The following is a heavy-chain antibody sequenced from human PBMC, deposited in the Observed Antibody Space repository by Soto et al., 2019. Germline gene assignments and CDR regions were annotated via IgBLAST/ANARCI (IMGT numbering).Heavy chain of an antibody. Sequence: GGSLRLSCAASGFTFSSYAMHRVRQAPGKGLEWVAVISYDGSNKYYADSVKGRFTISRDNAKNSLYLQMNSLRAEDTAVYYCARDSMTGLNWFDPWGQGTLVTVSS. D-gene: IGHD3-9*01. CDR2: ISYDGSNK. J-gene: IGHJ5*02. V-gene: IGHV3-30-3*01. CDR3: ARDSMTGLNWFDP. CDR1: GFTFSSYA.